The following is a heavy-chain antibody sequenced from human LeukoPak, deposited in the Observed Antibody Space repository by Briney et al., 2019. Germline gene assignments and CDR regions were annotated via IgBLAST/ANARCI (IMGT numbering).Heavy chain of an antibody. CDR3: ARLFVYGSGAEAFDY. Sequence: AGGSLRLSCAASGFTFSRYWTTWVRQAPGKGLEWVANINEDGSEKYYLDSVRGRFTISRDNAKNSLYLQMDSLRAEDTAVYYCARLFVYGSGAEAFDYWGQGALVTVSS. CDR2: INEDGSEK. J-gene: IGHJ4*02. D-gene: IGHD3-10*01. CDR1: GFTFSRYW. V-gene: IGHV3-7*01.